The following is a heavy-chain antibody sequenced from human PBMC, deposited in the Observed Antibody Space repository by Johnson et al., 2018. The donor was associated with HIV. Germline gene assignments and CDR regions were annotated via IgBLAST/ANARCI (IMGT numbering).Heavy chain of an antibody. CDR3: ARSPYYYDSGGYYQGDAFDI. Sequence: EVQLVESGGGLVQPGGSLRLSCAASGFTFSSYWMSWVRQAPGKGLEWVANIKQDGSEKYYVDSVKGRFTISRDNSKNSLYLQMNSLRAEDTALYCCARSPYYYDSGGYYQGDAFDIWGPGTMVTVSS. D-gene: IGHD3-22*01. V-gene: IGHV3-7*03. CDR1: GFTFSSYW. CDR2: IKQDGSEK. J-gene: IGHJ3*02.